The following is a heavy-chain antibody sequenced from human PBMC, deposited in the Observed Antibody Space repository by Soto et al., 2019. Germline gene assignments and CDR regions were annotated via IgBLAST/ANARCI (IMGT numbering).Heavy chain of an antibody. CDR1: GGSFSGYY. J-gene: IGHJ4*02. V-gene: IGHV4-34*01. D-gene: IGHD3-16*01. CDR3: ARSAYVFDY. Sequence: SETLSLTCAVYGGSFSGYYWSWIRQPPGKGPEWIGEINHSGSTNYNPSLKSRVTISVDTSKNQFSLKLSSVTAADTAVYYCARSAYVFDYWGQGTLVTVSS. CDR2: INHSGST.